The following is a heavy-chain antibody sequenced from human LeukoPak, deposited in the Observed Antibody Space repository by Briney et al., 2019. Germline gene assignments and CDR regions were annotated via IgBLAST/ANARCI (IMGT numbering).Heavy chain of an antibody. Sequence: GGSLRLSCAASGFTFSSYEMNWVRQAPGKGLEWVSYITSSGSTIYYADSVKGRFTISRDNAKNSLYLQMNSLRAEDTAVYYCAREDSSGWYRCWGQGTLVTVSS. D-gene: IGHD6-19*01. V-gene: IGHV3-48*03. CDR3: AREDSSGWYRC. CDR1: GFTFSSYE. J-gene: IGHJ4*02. CDR2: ITSSGSTI.